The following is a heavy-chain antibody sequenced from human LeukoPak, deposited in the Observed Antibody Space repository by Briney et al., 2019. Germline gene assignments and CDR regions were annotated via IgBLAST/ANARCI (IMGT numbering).Heavy chain of an antibody. Sequence: ASVKVSCKASGYTFTGYYMHWVRQAPGQGLEWMGWINPNSGGTNYAQKFQGRVTMTRDTSISTAYMELSRLRSDDTAVHYCARAHSSSWHYDYWGQGTLVTVSS. CDR2: INPNSGGT. J-gene: IGHJ4*02. CDR3: ARAHSSSWHYDY. CDR1: GYTFTGYY. V-gene: IGHV1-2*02. D-gene: IGHD6-13*01.